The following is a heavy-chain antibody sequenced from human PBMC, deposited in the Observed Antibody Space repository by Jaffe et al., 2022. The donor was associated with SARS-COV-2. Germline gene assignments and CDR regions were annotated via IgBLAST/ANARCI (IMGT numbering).Heavy chain of an antibody. CDR2: IFYSGYREYT. D-gene: IGHD3-10*01. J-gene: IGHJ5*02. V-gene: IGHV4-59*11. Sequence: QVHLQESGPGLVKPSETLSLNCTVSGGSISGRYWSWIRQPPGKGLEWIGYIFYSGYREYTNYNSSLKSRVTISVDTSKNQFSLKMSSATAADTAVYYCVRGGVGSGNQSPLDPWGQGTLVTVSS. CDR1: GGSISGRY. CDR3: VRGGVGSGNQSPLDP.